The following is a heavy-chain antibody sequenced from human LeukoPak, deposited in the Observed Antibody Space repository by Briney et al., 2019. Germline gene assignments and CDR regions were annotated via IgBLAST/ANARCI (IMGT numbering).Heavy chain of an antibody. CDR2: IGTAGDT. V-gene: IGHV3-13*01. Sequence: TGGSLRLSCAASGFTVSSNYMSWVRQAPGKGLEWVSAIGTAGDTYYPGSVKGRFTISRENAKNSLYLQMNSLRAGDTAVYYCARGIWTGVTTSWYFDLWGRGTLVTVSS. CDR1: GFTVSSNY. J-gene: IGHJ2*01. D-gene: IGHD4-17*01. CDR3: ARGIWTGVTTSWYFDL.